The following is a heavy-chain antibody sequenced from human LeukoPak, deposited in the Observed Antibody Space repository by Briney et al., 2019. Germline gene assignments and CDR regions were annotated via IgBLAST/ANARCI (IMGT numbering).Heavy chain of an antibody. Sequence: GGSLRLSCEASGFTLSPYSMNWVRQALGKGLEWASYISTSSSTIYYAGSVKGRFTISRDNAKNTVYLQMNSLRDEDTAVYYCARRHGDYVGSFEYWGQGTLVIVSS. D-gene: IGHD4-17*01. CDR3: ARRHGDYVGSFEY. CDR1: GFTLSPYS. V-gene: IGHV3-48*02. J-gene: IGHJ4*02. CDR2: ISTSSSTI.